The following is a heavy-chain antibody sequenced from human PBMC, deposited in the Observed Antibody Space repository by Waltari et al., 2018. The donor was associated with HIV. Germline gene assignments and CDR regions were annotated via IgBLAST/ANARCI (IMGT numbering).Heavy chain of an antibody. CDR2: KNPTSGYT. CDR1: GYTFTSYD. V-gene: IGHV1-8*01. Sequence: QVQLVQSGAEVKKPGASVKVSCKASGYTFTSYDINWVRQATGQGLEWVGWKNPTSGYTCYAQKIRGRITMTSNTSRSTVYMELSSLTSEETAVYYCVRAAIDSRGCFDDWGQGTLVTVSS. J-gene: IGHJ4*02. D-gene: IGHD6-19*01. CDR3: VRAAIDSRGCFDD.